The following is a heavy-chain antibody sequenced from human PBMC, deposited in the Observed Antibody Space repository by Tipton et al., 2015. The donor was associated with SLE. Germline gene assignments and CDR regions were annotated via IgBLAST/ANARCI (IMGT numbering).Heavy chain of an antibody. J-gene: IGHJ4*02. CDR3: ASTIYGFDY. CDR2: IYYSGST. Sequence: TLSLTCTVSGGSISSSSYYWSWIRQPPGKGLEWIGYIYYSGSTNYNPSLKSRVTISVDTSKNQFSLKLSSVTAADTAVYYCASTIYGFDYWGQGTLVTVSS. CDR1: GGSISSSSYY. V-gene: IGHV4-61*05. D-gene: IGHD4-17*01.